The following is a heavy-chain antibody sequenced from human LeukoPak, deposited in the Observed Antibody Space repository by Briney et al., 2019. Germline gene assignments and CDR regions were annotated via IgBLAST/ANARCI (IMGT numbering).Heavy chain of an antibody. D-gene: IGHD6-25*01. J-gene: IGHJ6*03. CDR2: IWYDGSNR. CDR3: AKEPYSSVYYFYYMDV. V-gene: IGHV3-33*06. CDR1: GFTFSSYA. Sequence: PGGSLRLSCAASGFTFSSYAMHWVRQAPGQGLEWVAVIWYDGSNRDYADSVKGRFTISRDNSKNTVYLQMNSLRAEDTAVYYCAKEPYSSVYYFYYMDVWGKGTTVTVSS.